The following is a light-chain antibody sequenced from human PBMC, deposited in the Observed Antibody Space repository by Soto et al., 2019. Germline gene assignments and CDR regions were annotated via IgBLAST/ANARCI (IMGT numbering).Light chain of an antibody. Sequence: DIQMTQSPSALSASLGDRVTITCRASHSIGTWLAWYQQKPGKAPKLLIYAASTLQSGVPSRFSGSGSGTEFTLTISSLQPEDFATYYCQQLNSYPMYTFGQGTKLEIK. CDR1: HSIGTW. V-gene: IGKV1-9*01. J-gene: IGKJ2*01. CDR3: QQLNSYPMYT. CDR2: AAS.